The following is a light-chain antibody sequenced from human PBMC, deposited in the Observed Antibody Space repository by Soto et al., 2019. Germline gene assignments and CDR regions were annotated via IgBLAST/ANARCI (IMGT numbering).Light chain of an antibody. J-gene: IGKJ1*01. CDR3: QQSYSTPRT. CDR1: QDISNY. Sequence: DIQMTQSPSSLSASVGDRVTITCQASQDISNYLNWYQQKPGKAPKLLIYDASNLQSGVPFRFSGAGSGTDYTLTIGSLQPEDFATYYCQQSYSTPRTFGQGTKVDIK. V-gene: IGKV1-39*01. CDR2: DAS.